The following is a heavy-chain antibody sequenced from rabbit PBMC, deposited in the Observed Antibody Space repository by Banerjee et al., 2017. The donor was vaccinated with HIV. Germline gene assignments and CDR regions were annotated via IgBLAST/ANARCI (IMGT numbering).Heavy chain of an antibody. CDR2: IDAGGSDTT. V-gene: IGHV1S40*01. CDR3: ARDSYGYVGYSYGINL. J-gene: IGHJ4*01. Sequence: QSLEESGGDLVKPEGSLTLTCTASGFSFSSSYDMCWVRQAPGKGLEWIACIDAGGSDTTYYASWAKGRFTISKTSSTTVTLQMTSLTAADTATYFCARDSYGYVGYSYGINLWGQGTLVTVS. CDR1: GFSFSSSYD. D-gene: IGHD6-1*01.